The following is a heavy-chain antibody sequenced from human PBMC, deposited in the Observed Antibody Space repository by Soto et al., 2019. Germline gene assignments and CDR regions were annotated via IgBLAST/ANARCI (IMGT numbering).Heavy chain of an antibody. Sequence: SETLSLTCTVSGGAISSYYWSWMRQPPGKGLEWIGFIFYSGSTNYNPSLKSRVTISVDPYKNQFSLRLRSVTAADTAIYYCARDRVGQYHRDSKPYSDYGTDVWGQATTVTVSS. D-gene: IGHD4-4*01. J-gene: IGHJ6*02. CDR2: IFYSGST. V-gene: IGHV4-59*01. CDR3: ARDRVGQYHRDSKPYSDYGTDV. CDR1: GGAISSYY.